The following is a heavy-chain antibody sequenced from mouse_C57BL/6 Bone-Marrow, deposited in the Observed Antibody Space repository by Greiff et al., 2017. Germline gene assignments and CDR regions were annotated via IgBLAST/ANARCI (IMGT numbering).Heavy chain of an antibody. J-gene: IGHJ3*01. CDR3: ARDDGYLFAY. CDR1: GFTFSSYA. Sequence: EVMLVESGGGLVKPGGSLKLSCAASGFTFSSYAMSWVRQTQEKRLEWVATISDGGSYTYYPDNVKGRFTISRDNAKNNLYLQMSHLKSEDTAMYYCARDDGYLFAYWGQGTLVTVSA. CDR2: ISDGGSYT. D-gene: IGHD2-3*01. V-gene: IGHV5-4*01.